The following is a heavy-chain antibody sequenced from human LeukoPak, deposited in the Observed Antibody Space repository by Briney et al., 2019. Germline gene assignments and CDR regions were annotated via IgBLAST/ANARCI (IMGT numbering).Heavy chain of an antibody. Sequence: SETLSLTCAVSGGSFSGYYWSWIRQPPGKGLEWIGEINHSGSTNYNPSLKSRVTISVDTSKNQFSLKLSSVTAADTAVYYCARGGGGEGAAAECDPWGQGTLVTVSS. CDR2: INHSGST. D-gene: IGHD6-13*01. V-gene: IGHV4-34*01. CDR3: ARGGGGEGAAAECDP. CDR1: GGSFSGYY. J-gene: IGHJ5*02.